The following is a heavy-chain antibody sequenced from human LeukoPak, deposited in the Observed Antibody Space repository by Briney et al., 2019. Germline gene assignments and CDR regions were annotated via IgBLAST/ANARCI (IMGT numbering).Heavy chain of an antibody. D-gene: IGHD3-10*01. J-gene: IGHJ4*02. CDR1: GFTFSDYY. Sequence: GGSLRLSFAASGFTFSDYYMSWFRRAPGKGRDWVYYISSSGSTIYYADSVKGRFTISRDNAKNSLYLQMNSLRAEDTAVYYCARDWSKSGTYYYGSGSYYPDYWGQGTLVTVSS. CDR2: ISSSGSTI. CDR3: ARDWSKSGTYYYGSGSYYPDY. V-gene: IGHV3-11*01.